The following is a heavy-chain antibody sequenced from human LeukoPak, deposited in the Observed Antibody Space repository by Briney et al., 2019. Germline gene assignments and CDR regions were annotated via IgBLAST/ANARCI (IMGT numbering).Heavy chain of an antibody. CDR3: ARDSSVSDFDS. D-gene: IGHD3-10*01. J-gene: IGHJ4*02. CDR2: IKIDGSGI. CDR1: GFAFSAYT. V-gene: IGHV3-74*01. Sequence: GGSLRLSCSASGFAFSAYTIHWVRQAPGKGLVWVSRIKIDGSGIGYADSVRGRFTISRDNAKNTLYLQMNSLRVEDTAVYYCARDSSVSDFDSWGQGTLVTVSS.